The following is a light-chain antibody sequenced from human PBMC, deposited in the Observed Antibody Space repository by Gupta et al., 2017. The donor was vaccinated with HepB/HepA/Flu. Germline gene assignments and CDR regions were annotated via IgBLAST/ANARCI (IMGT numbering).Light chain of an antibody. CDR1: QSISSY. V-gene: IGKV1-39*01. J-gene: IGKJ1*01. CDR2: AAS. CDR3: QQSYRTPRT. Sequence: DIQLTQSPSSLSASVGDRVTITCRASQSISSYLNWYQQKPGKAPKLLIYAASSLQSGVPSRFSGSGSGTDFTRTISSLKTEDFATYYCQQSYRTPRTFGQGTKVEIK.